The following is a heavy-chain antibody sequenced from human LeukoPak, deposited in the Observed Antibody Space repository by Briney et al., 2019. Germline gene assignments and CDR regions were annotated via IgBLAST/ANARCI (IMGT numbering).Heavy chain of an antibody. J-gene: IGHJ4*02. CDR2: IYHGGSA. Sequence: SETLSLTCTVSGGSISSGYYWGWIRQPPGKGLEWIASIYHGGSAFYNPSLKSRVTISIDTSKNHFSLKLNSVTAADTAVYYCARDDIWSGYYYFDYWGQGTLVTVSS. D-gene: IGHD3-3*01. V-gene: IGHV4-38-2*02. CDR1: GGSISSGYY. CDR3: ARDDIWSGYYYFDY.